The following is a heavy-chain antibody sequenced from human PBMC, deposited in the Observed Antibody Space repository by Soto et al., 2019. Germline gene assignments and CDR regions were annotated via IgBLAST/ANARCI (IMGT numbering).Heavy chain of an antibody. CDR3: AREYCGGDCYPGSHFDY. J-gene: IGHJ4*02. Sequence: GGSLRLSCAASGFTFSDYYMSWIRQAPGKGLEWVSYISSSGSTIYYADSVKGRLTISRDNAKNSLYLQMNSLRAEETAVYYCAREYCGGDCYPGSHFDYWGQGTLVTVSS. D-gene: IGHD2-21*02. CDR2: ISSSGSTI. CDR1: GFTFSDYY. V-gene: IGHV3-11*01.